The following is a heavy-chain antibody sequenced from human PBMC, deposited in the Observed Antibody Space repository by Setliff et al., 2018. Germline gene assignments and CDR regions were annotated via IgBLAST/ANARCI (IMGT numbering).Heavy chain of an antibody. CDR2: IYYSGST. Sequence: SETLSLTCTVSGGSFSTHYWNWIRQTPGKGLEWIGYIYYSGSTYYNPSLRGRVTMSVDTSNKRFSLNLTSVTAADTAVYYCATSGFCGAGSCYSFDDWGQGALVTVSS. J-gene: IGHJ4*02. CDR1: GGSFSTHY. CDR3: ATSGFCGAGSCYSFDD. V-gene: IGHV4-59*04. D-gene: IGHD2-15*01.